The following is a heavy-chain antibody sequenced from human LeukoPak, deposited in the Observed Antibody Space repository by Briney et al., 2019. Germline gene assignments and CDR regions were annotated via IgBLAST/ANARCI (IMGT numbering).Heavy chain of an antibody. D-gene: IGHD3-22*01. Sequence: GALRLSCAASGFSFSNYGMHWVRLAPGKGLEWVAVIWYDGSNKYYADSVKGRFTISRDNSKNTLYLQMNSLRAEDTAVYYCAKVIGGYDSSGPWAFDIWGQGTMVTVSP. CDR3: AKVIGGYDSSGPWAFDI. J-gene: IGHJ3*02. V-gene: IGHV3-33*06. CDR2: IWYDGSNK. CDR1: GFSFSNYG.